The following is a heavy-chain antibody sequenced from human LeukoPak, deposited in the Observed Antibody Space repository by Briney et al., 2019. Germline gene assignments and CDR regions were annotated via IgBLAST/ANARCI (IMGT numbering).Heavy chain of an antibody. Sequence: PSETLSLTCAVSGGSISSYYWSWIRQPAGKGLEWIGRIYTSGSTNYNPSLKSRVTMSVDMSTNQFSLKLSSVTAADTAVYYCAREVRGRLRGIDWFDPWGQGTLVTVSS. CDR3: AREVRGRLRGIDWFDP. J-gene: IGHJ5*02. CDR1: GGSISSYY. D-gene: IGHD3-10*01. CDR2: IYTSGST. V-gene: IGHV4-4*07.